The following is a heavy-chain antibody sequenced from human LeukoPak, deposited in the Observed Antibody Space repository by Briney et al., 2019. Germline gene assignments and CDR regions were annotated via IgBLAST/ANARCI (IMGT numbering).Heavy chain of an antibody. CDR1: GFTFSSYS. J-gene: IGHJ3*02. V-gene: IGHV3-21*01. D-gene: IGHD6-19*01. CDR2: ISSSSSYI. Sequence: GGSLRLSCAASGFTFSSYSMNWVRQAPGKGLEWVSSISSSSSYIYYADSVKGRFTISRDNAKNSLYLQMNSLRAEDTAVYYCARDYYSSGWYSGNAFDIWGQGTMVTVSS. CDR3: ARDYYSSGWYSGNAFDI.